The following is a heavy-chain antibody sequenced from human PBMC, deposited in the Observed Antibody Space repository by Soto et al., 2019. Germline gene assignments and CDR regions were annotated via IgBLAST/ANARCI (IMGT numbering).Heavy chain of an antibody. D-gene: IGHD1-1*01. CDR1: GFALSTSR. Sequence: GGSLRLSCAASGFALSTSRMHWVRQAPGKGLVWVSHIDGDGISANYADSVKGRFTISRDHAMNTVYLQMNDLRAEDTAMYYCARDPRGNWNANFDYWGLGTLVTVSS. J-gene: IGHJ4*02. V-gene: IGHV3-74*01. CDR3: ARDPRGNWNANFDY. CDR2: IDGDGISA.